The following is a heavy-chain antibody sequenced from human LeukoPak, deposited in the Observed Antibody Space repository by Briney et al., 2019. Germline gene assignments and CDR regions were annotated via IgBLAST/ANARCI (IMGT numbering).Heavy chain of an antibody. CDR1: GFTFSSYS. CDR3: ASGYDFWSGYYSEYYFDY. Sequence: GGSLRLSCAASGFTFSSYSMNWVRQAPGKGLEWVLSISSSSSYIYYADSVKGRFTISRDNAKNSLYLQMNSLRAEDTAVYYCASGYDFWSGYYSEYYFDYWGQGTLVTVSS. V-gene: IGHV3-21*01. CDR2: ISSSSSYI. D-gene: IGHD3-3*01. J-gene: IGHJ4*02.